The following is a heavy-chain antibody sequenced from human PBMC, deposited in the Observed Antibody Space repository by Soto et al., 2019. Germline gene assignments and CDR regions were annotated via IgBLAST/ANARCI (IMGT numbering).Heavy chain of an antibody. D-gene: IGHD2-8*01. J-gene: IGHJ6*02. CDR3: ATTNGDRSYYGMDV. CDR1: GYTYTSYT. Sequence: ASVKVSCKASGYTYTSYTMHWVRQAPGQRLEWMGWINAGNGNTKHSQKFQGRVTITRGTSANTAYMELSSLRSEDTAVYFCATTNGDRSYYGMDVWGQGTTVTVSS. CDR2: INAGNGNT. V-gene: IGHV1-3*01.